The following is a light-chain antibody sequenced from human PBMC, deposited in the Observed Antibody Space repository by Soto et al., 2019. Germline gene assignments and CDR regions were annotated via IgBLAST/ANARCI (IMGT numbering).Light chain of an antibody. Sequence: QSALTQPASLSWSPGQSITISCTGTSSDVGSYNLVSWYQQHPGKAPKVMIYEVSKRPSGVPNRFSGSKSGNTASLTISGLQAEDEADYYCCSYAGSSTYVFGTGTKVTV. CDR3: CSYAGSSTYV. J-gene: IGLJ1*01. V-gene: IGLV2-23*02. CDR1: SSDVGSYNL. CDR2: EVS.